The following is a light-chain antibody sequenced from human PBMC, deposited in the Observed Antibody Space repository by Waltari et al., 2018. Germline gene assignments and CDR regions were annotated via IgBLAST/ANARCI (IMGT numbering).Light chain of an antibody. CDR3: QKYVNLPAT. Sequence: EIVLTQSPGTLSLSPGERATLSCRASQSVGTYLAWYHQKPGQAPRLLIYGASNRATGIPERFSGSGSGTDFSLTISRLEPEDFAVYYCQKYVNLPATFGQGTKVEIK. J-gene: IGKJ1*01. CDR1: QSVGTY. V-gene: IGKV3-20*01. CDR2: GAS.